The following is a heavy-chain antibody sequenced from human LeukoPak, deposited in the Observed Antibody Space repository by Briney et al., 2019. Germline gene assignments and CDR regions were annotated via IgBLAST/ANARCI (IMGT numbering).Heavy chain of an antibody. CDR2: IIPILGIA. V-gene: IGHV1-69*04. CDR3: ASAGSMVRGVPFDY. D-gene: IGHD3-10*01. CDR1: GGTFSSYA. J-gene: IGHJ4*02. Sequence: GASVKVSCKASGGTFSSYAISWVRQAPGLGLEWMGRIIPILGIANYAQKFQGRVTIIADKSTSTAYMELSSLRSVDTAVYYCASAGSMVRGVPFDYWGQGTLVTVSS.